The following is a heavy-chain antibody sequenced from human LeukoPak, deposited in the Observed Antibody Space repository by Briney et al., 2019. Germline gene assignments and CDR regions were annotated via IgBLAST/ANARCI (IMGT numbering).Heavy chain of an antibody. V-gene: IGHV4-31*03. J-gene: IGHJ4*02. CDR1: GGSISSGDYY. Sequence: SQTLSLTCTVSGGSISSGDYYWSWIRQHPGKGLEWIGYIHYSGSTHYNPSLKSRVIISVDTSKNQFSLKLRSVAAADTAVYYCARSRAGFTVIYFDYWGQGTLDTVSS. CDR2: IHYSGST. CDR3: ARSRAGFTVIYFDY. D-gene: IGHD4-17*01.